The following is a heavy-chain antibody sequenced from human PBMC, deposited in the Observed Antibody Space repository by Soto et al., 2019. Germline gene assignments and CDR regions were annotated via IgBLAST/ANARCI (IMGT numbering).Heavy chain of an antibody. D-gene: IGHD6-13*01. CDR2: INPNSGGT. V-gene: IGHV1-2*04. CDR3: ARFKSSGMDAFDI. CDR1: GYTFTGYY. Sequence: ASVKVSCKASGYTFTGYYMHWVRQAPGQGLEWMGWINPNSGGTNYAQKFQGWVTMTRDTSISTAYMELSRLRSDDTAVYYCARFKSSGMDAFDIWGQGTMVTVSS. J-gene: IGHJ3*02.